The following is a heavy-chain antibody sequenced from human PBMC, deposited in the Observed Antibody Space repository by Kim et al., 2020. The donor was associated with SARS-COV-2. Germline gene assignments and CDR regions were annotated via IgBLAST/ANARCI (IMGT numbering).Heavy chain of an antibody. CDR2: ISYDGSNK. CDR3: ARVGCSSTSCYLGYGMDV. J-gene: IGHJ6*02. CDR1: GFTFSSYA. V-gene: IGHV3-30-3*01. Sequence: GGSLRLSCAASGFTFSSYAMHWVRQAPGKGLEWVAVISYDGSNKYYADSVKGRFTISRDNSKNTLYLQMNSLRAEDTAVYYCARVGCSSTSCYLGYGMDVWGQGTTVTVSS. D-gene: IGHD2-2*01.